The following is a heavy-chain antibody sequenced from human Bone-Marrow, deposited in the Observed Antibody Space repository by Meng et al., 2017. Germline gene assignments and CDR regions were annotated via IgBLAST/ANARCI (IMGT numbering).Heavy chain of an antibody. D-gene: IGHD3-22*01. CDR3: PTCSGYFLRGPDY. V-gene: IGHV3-21*01. CDR1: GFTFSTYT. CDR2: ISTSSNYI. J-gene: IGHJ4*02. Sequence: GESLKISCAASGFTFSTYTMSWVRQAPGKGLEWVSSISTSSNYIYYADSVKGRFTISRDNAKNSLYLQMNSLRAEDTAVYYCPTCSGYFLRGPDYWGQGTLVTVSS.